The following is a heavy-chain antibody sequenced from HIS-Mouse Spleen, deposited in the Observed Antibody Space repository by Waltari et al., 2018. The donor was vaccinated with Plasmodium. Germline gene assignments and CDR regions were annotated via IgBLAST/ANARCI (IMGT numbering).Heavy chain of an antibody. V-gene: IGHV3-23*01. Sequence: EVQLLESGGGLVQPGGSLRLSCAASGFTFSSYAMSWVRQVPGKGMDWVSVIRGSGGSTYCSEAVKVRFTIARDNSKNTLYLQMNSLRAEDTAVYYCAKSSKGTGDLWDYWGQGTLVTVSS. J-gene: IGHJ4*02. CDR1: GFTFSSYA. D-gene: IGHD7-27*01. CDR3: AKSSKGTGDLWDY. CDR2: IRGSGGST.